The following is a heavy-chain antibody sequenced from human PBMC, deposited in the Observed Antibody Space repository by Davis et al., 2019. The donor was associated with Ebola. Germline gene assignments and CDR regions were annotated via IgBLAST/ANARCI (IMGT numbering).Heavy chain of an antibody. CDR3: ARIPRYYDLWSCYYTAYYYGMDV. CDR2: IDWDDDK. V-gene: IGHV2-70*01. J-gene: IGHJ6*02. Sequence: SGPTLVKPTQTLTLTCTFSGFSLSTSGMCVIWIRQPPGNALEWLSLIDWDDDKYYRTSLKTRLTISKDTPKNPVVLTMTNMDPVDTATDYCARIPRYYDLWSCYYTAYYYGMDVWGQGTTVTVSS. CDR1: GFSLSTSGMC. D-gene: IGHD3-3*01.